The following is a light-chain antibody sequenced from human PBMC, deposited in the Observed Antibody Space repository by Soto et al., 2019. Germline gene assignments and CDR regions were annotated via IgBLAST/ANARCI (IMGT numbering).Light chain of an antibody. CDR2: ATS. CDR3: QKYNHAPT. V-gene: IGKV1-27*01. CDR1: QAISSY. J-gene: IGKJ4*01. Sequence: DIQLTQSTSSLSASVGDRVTITCRASQAISSYLAWYQQKPGKVPELLIYATSTLQSGAPSRFSGSGSGTDFTLTISSLQAEDVATYYCQKYNHAPTFGGGTKVEIK.